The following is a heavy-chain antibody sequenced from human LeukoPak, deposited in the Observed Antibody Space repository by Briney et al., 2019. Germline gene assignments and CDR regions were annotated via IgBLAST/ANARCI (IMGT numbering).Heavy chain of an antibody. CDR3: ALDRGYSSGTRA. CDR1: GFSFKNYA. J-gene: IGHJ5*02. D-gene: IGHD5-18*01. V-gene: IGHV3-23*01. Sequence: GGSLRLSCAASGFSFKNYAMSWVRRAPGKGLEWVSAISSSDGATFYADSVKGRFTISRDNSNNTLFLQMNSLRADDTAVYYCALDRGYSSGTRAWGQGTLVTVSS. CDR2: ISSSDGAT.